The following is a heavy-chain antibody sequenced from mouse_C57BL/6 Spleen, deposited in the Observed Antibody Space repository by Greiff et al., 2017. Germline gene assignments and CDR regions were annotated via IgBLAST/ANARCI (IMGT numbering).Heavy chain of an antibody. Sequence: QVQLQQSGAELVRPGASVTLSCKASGYTFTDYEMHWVKQTPVHGLEWIGAIDPETGGTAYNQKFKGKAILTADKSSSTASMELRSLTSEDSAVYYCTRSGDDDGWGKGTTVAVST. CDR1: GYTFTDYE. J-gene: IGHJ2*01. CDR3: TRSGDDDG. D-gene: IGHD2-4*01. V-gene: IGHV1-15*01. CDR2: IDPETGGT.